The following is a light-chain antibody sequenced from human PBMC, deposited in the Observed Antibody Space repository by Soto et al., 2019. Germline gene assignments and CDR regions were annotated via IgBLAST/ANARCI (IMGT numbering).Light chain of an antibody. Sequence: QSVLTQPASVSGSPGQSITISCTGTSNDVGGYNYVSWYQQHPGKAPKFMIYDVNNRPSGVSDRFSGSKSGNTASLTISGLQPEDEADYYCSSYTTSNTRQMVFGTGTRSPS. J-gene: IGLJ1*01. CDR2: DVN. V-gene: IGLV2-14*01. CDR1: SNDVGGYNY. CDR3: SSYTTSNTRQMV.